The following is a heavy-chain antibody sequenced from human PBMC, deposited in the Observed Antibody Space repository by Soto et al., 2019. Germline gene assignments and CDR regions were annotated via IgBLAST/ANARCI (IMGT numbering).Heavy chain of an antibody. CDR2: FDSDAST. CDR3: AKERIPAAIINYYYGMDV. CDR1: GFSFSSYA. D-gene: IGHD2-2*01. Sequence: GGSLRLSCAASGFSFSSYAMTWVRQAPGKGLEWVSAFDSDASTYYADSVNGRFTISRDKSKGTLYLQISSLRAEDTAVYYCAKERIPAAIINYYYGMDVWGQGTTVTVSS. J-gene: IGHJ6*02. V-gene: IGHV3-23*01.